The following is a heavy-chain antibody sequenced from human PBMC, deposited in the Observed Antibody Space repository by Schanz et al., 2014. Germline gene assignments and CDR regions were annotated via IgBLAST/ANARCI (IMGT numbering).Heavy chain of an antibody. CDR2: ISGSGGST. CDR1: GFTFTNYA. CDR3: AKDHAGSDILTALGN. V-gene: IGHV3-23*01. J-gene: IGHJ4*02. Sequence: VQLLESGGGLVQPGGSLRLSCAASGFTFTNYAMTWVRQAPGKGLEWVSGISGSGGSTYDADSVKGRFTISRDKSKNTLYLQMNSLRAEDTAVYYCAKDHAGSDILTALGNWGQGTLVTVSS. D-gene: IGHD3-9*01.